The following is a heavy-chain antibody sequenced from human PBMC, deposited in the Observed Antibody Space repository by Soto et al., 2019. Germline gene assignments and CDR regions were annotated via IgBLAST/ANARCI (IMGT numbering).Heavy chain of an antibody. CDR1: GFTFSSYG. D-gene: IGHD3-10*01. V-gene: IGHV3-33*01. J-gene: IGHJ6*02. CDR2: IWYDGSNK. Sequence: GGSLRLSCAASGFTFSSYGMHWVRQAPGKGLEWVAVIWYDGSNKYYADSVKGRFTISRDNSKNTLYLQMNSLRAEDTAVYYCAREGGITMVRGVPIYYGMDVWGQGTTVTVSS. CDR3: AREGGITMVRGVPIYYGMDV.